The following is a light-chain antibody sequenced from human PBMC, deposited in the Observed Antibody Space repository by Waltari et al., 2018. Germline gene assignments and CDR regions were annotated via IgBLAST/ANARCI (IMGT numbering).Light chain of an antibody. J-gene: IGKJ2*01. Sequence: EILMTQSPVTMSVSPGEGVTLSCTASESVGTDLAWYRHKPGQPPRLLIYFGSTRATGVPARISGSGSGTDFSLTISSLESEDFAFYYCQQSRQWPRRTFGQGTKLE. CDR3: QQSRQWPRRT. CDR1: ESVGTD. V-gene: IGKV3D-15*01. CDR2: FGS.